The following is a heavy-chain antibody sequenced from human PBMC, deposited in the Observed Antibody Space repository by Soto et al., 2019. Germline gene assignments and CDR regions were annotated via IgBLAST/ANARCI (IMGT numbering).Heavy chain of an antibody. V-gene: IGHV3-33*01. CDR1: GFTFSSYG. CDR3: ARDTIAVAGDYYYYGMDV. CDR2: IWYDGSNK. Sequence: LRLSCAASGFTFSSYGMHWVRQAPGKGLEWVAVIWYDGSNKYYADSVKGRFTISRDNSKNTLYLQMNSLRAEDTAVYYCARDTIAVAGDYYYYGMDVWGQGTTVTVSS. D-gene: IGHD6-19*01. J-gene: IGHJ6*02.